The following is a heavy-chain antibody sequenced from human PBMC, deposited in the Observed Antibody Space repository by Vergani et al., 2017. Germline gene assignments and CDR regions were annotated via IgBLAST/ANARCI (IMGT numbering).Heavy chain of an antibody. CDR2: IRYDGSNK. Sequence: QVQLVESGGGVVQPGGSLRLSCAASGFTFSSYGMLWVRQAPGKGLEWVAFIRYDGSNKYYADSVKGRFTISRDNSKNTLYLQMNSLRAEDTAVYYCANPSSGNFDYWGQGTLVTVSS. CDR3: ANPSSGNFDY. J-gene: IGHJ4*02. V-gene: IGHV3-30*02. D-gene: IGHD3-22*01. CDR1: GFTFSSYG.